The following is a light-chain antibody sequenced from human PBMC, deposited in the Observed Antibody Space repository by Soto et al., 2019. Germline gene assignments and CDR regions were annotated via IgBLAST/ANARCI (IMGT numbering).Light chain of an antibody. J-gene: IGKJ2*01. CDR3: QQYGSSHHS. Sequence: EIVLTQSPGTLSLSPGESATLSCWASQSLSASYLAWYQQTPGQTPRLLIYGASNRAAGIPDRFSGSGSGTDFTLTISRLEPEDFAVYYCQQYGSSHHSFGQGTKVDIK. V-gene: IGKV3-20*01. CDR1: QSLSASY. CDR2: GAS.